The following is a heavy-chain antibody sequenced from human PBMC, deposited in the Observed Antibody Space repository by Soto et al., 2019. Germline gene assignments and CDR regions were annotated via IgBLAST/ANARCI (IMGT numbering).Heavy chain of an antibody. Sequence: QPGGSLRLSCAASGFTFSTYAMSWVRQAPGKGLEWVSAISSSGGSTYYIDSVKARFTIIRDNSKSTLYLQMNSLRAEDTAVYYCARGSYGYYFDYWGQGTPVTVSS. CDR1: GFTFSTYA. CDR3: ARGSYGYYFDY. D-gene: IGHD5-18*01. CDR2: ISSSGGST. V-gene: IGHV3-23*01. J-gene: IGHJ4*02.